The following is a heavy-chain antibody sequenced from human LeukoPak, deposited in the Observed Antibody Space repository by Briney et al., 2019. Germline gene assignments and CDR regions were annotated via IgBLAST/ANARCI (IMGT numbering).Heavy chain of an antibody. CDR2: IKHDGNEK. Sequence: GGSLRLSCAASGFTFSTYWMSWVRQAPGKGLEWLANIKHDGNEKYYVDSVKGRFTISRDNAKNSLYLQMNSLRAEDTAVYYCARDKNHGDSYFAYWGQGILVTVSS. V-gene: IGHV3-7*01. CDR3: ARDKNHGDSYFAY. J-gene: IGHJ4*02. CDR1: GFTFSTYW. D-gene: IGHD4-17*01.